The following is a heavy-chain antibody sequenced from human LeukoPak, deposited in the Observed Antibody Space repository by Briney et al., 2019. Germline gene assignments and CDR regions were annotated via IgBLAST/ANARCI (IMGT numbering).Heavy chain of an antibody. CDR3: VLGYCSGGSCRRALGAFDI. J-gene: IGHJ3*02. D-gene: IGHD2-15*01. Sequence: ASVKVSCKASGYTFTSYDINWVRQATGQGLEWMGWMNPNSGNTGYAQKFQGRVTITRNTSISTAYMELSSLRSEDTAVYYCVLGYCSGGSCRRALGAFDIWGQGTMVTVSS. CDR1: GYTFTSYD. V-gene: IGHV1-8*03. CDR2: MNPNSGNT.